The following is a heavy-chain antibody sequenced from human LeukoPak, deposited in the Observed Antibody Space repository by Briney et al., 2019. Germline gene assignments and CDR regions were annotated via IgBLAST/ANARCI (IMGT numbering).Heavy chain of an antibody. CDR2: ISHSGST. Sequence: PSETLSLTCAVYGGSFSGYYWSWIRQPPGKGLEWIGEISHSGSTNYNPSLKSRVTISVDTSKNQFSLKLSSVTAADTAVYYCARTYDSSGYYADYWGQGTLVTVSS. D-gene: IGHD3-22*01. J-gene: IGHJ4*02. CDR3: ARTYDSSGYYADY. CDR1: GGSFSGYY. V-gene: IGHV4-34*01.